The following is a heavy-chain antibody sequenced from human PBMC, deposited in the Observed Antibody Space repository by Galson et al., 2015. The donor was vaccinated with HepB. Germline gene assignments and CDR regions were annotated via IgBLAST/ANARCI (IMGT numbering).Heavy chain of an antibody. CDR3: TREGIAASTNPVEY. CDR1: GGTFSTHA. J-gene: IGHJ4*02. Sequence: SVKVSCKASGGTFSTHAMSWVRQAPGQGLEWMGGITPLFGTSKYAQKFQGRVTITADESTSTVYMELSRLRFEDTAVYYCTREGIAASTNPVEYWGQGTLVTVSS. V-gene: IGHV1-69*13. D-gene: IGHD6-13*01. CDR2: ITPLFGTS.